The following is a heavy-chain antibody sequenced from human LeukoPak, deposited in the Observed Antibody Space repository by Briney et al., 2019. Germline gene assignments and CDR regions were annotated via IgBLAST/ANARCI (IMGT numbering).Heavy chain of an antibody. CDR2: ISGSGGST. Sequence: GGSLRLSCAASGFTFSSYAMRWVRQAPGKGLEWVSAISGSGGSTYYADSVKGRFTISRDNSKNTLYLQMNSLRAEDTAVYYCAKTVNISPRYYFDYWGQGTLVTVSS. V-gene: IGHV3-23*01. J-gene: IGHJ4*02. CDR3: AKTVNISPRYYFDY. D-gene: IGHD2/OR15-2a*01. CDR1: GFTFSSYA.